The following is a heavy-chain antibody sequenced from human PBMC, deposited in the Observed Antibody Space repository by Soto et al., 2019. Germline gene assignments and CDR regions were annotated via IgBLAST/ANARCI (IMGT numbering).Heavy chain of an antibody. V-gene: IGHV1-24*01. CDR1: GYTLTELS. J-gene: IGHJ3*02. CDR2: FDPEDGET. Sequence: ASVKVSCKVSGYTLTELSMHWVRQAPGKGLEWMGGFDPEDGETIYAQKFQGRVTMTEDTSTDTAYMELSSLRSEDTAVYYCATEAQYCSGGSCKLTYAFDIWGQGTMVTVSS. CDR3: ATEAQYCSGGSCKLTYAFDI. D-gene: IGHD2-15*01.